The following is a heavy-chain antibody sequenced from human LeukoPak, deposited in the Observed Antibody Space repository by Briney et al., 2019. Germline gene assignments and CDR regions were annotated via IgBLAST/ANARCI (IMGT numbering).Heavy chain of an antibody. D-gene: IGHD3-22*01. J-gene: IGHJ4*02. CDR1: GGSISSSSYY. V-gene: IGHV4-39*07. CDR3: ARDSYYYDSSGYRNYFDY. Sequence: PSETLSLTCTVSGGSISSSSYYWGWIRQPPGKGLEWIGRIYYSWISYYNPSLKSRVTISVDTSKNQFSMKLSSVTAADTAVYYCARDSYYYDSSGYRNYFDYWGQGTLVTVSS. CDR2: IYYSWIS.